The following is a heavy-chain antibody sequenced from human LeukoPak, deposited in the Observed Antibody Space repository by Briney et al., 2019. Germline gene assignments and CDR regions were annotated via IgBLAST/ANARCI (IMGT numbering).Heavy chain of an antibody. D-gene: IGHD6-13*01. V-gene: IGHV3-30*04. CDR3: ATDTIIAAAGTISYYYYYMDV. CDR2: ISYDGSNK. Sequence: GGSLRLSCAASGFTFSSYAMHWVRQAPGKGLEWVAVISYDGSNKYYADSVKGRFTISRDNSKNTLYLQMNSLRAEDTAVYYCATDTIIAAAGTISYYYYYMDVWGKGTTVTVSS. CDR1: GFTFSSYA. J-gene: IGHJ6*03.